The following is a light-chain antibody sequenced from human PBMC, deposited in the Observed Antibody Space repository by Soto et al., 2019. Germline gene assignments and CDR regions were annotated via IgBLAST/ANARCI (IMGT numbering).Light chain of an antibody. V-gene: IGKV1-5*03. CDR3: QQYNSYWT. CDR1: QSISSW. Sequence: DTQMTQKRSTQRRVGGERGSRRFRASQSISSWLAWYQQKPGKAPKLLIYKASSLESGVPSRFSGSGSGTEFTLTISSLQPDDFATYYCQQYNSYWTFGQGTKVDIK. CDR2: KAS. J-gene: IGKJ1*01.